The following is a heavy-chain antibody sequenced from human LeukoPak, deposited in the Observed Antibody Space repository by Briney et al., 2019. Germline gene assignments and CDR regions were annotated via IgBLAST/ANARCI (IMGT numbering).Heavy chain of an antibody. Sequence: SETLSLTCTVSGGSISSSSYYWGWIRQPPGKGPEWIGSIYYSGNTYYNPSLKSRVTISVDTSKDQFSLKLSSVTAADTAVYYCARLFSSSWYRGAFDLWGQGTMVTVSS. CDR3: ARLFSSSWYRGAFDL. V-gene: IGHV4-39*01. J-gene: IGHJ3*01. CDR2: IYYSGNT. CDR1: GGSISSSSYY. D-gene: IGHD6-13*01.